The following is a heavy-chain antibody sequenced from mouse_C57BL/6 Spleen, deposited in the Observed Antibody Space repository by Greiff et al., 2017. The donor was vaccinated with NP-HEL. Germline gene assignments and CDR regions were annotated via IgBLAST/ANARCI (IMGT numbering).Heavy chain of an antibody. Sequence: QVQLQQPGAELVKPGASVKLSCKASGYTFTSYWMHWVKQRPGRGLEWIGRIDPNSGGTKYNEKFKSKATLTVDKPSSTAYMQLSSLTSEDSAVYSCARGNMDGYPAWLAYWGQGTLVTVSA. D-gene: IGHD2-3*01. CDR1: GYTFTSYW. V-gene: IGHV1-72*01. CDR3: ARGNMDGYPAWLAY. J-gene: IGHJ3*01. CDR2: IDPNSGGT.